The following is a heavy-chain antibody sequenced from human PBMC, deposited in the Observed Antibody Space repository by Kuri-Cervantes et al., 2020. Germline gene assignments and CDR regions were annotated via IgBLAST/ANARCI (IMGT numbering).Heavy chain of an antibody. J-gene: IGHJ4*02. CDR3: ARDLHGLWAIDY. Sequence: GESLKISCAASGFTFSSYDMHWVRQATGKGLEWVSAIGTAGDTYYPGSVKGRFTISRENAKNSLYLQMNSLRAGDTAVYYCARDLHGLWAIDYWGQGTLVTVSS. CDR1: GFTFSSYD. CDR2: IGTAGDT. V-gene: IGHV3-13*01. D-gene: IGHD5-12*01.